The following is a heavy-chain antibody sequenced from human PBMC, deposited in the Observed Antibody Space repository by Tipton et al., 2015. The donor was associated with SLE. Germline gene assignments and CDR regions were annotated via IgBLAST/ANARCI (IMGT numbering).Heavy chain of an antibody. Sequence: TLSLTCTVSGGSISSGSYYWSWIRQPAGKGLEWIGHIYTSGSTYYNPSLKSGVTISVDTSKNQFSLKLSSVTAADTAVYYCARPVGKLLRGGYFDLWGRGTLVTVSS. CDR2: IYTSGST. CDR3: ARPVGKLLRGGYFDL. D-gene: IGHD2-15*01. V-gene: IGHV4-61*09. J-gene: IGHJ2*01. CDR1: GGSISSGSYY.